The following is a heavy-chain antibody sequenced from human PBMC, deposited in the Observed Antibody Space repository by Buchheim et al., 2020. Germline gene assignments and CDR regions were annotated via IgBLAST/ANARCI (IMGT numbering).Heavy chain of an antibody. D-gene: IGHD3-22*01. CDR1: GFTFSSYA. CDR3: AREGNYYDSSGYYPYFDY. Sequence: QVQLVESGGGVVQPGRSLRLSCAASGFTFSSYAMHWVRQAPGKGLEWVAVISYDGSNKYYADSVKGRFTISRDNSKKTLYLQMNSLRAEDTAVYYCAREGNYYDSSGYYPYFDYWGQGTL. V-gene: IGHV3-30*04. CDR2: ISYDGSNK. J-gene: IGHJ4*02.